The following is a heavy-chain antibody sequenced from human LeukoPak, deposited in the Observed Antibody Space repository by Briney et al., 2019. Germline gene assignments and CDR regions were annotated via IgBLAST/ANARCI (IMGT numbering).Heavy chain of an antibody. V-gene: IGHV3-48*04. Sequence: GGSLRLSCAASGFSFSSDSMNWVRQAPGKGLEWVSHISTTSSPTYYADSVKGRLAMSRDNAKNSVYLQMNSLRAEDTAVYYCARDFDFWSGYIVWGQGTLVTVSS. CDR2: ISTTSSPT. CDR3: ARDFDFWSGYIV. J-gene: IGHJ4*02. D-gene: IGHD3-3*01. CDR1: GFSFSSDS.